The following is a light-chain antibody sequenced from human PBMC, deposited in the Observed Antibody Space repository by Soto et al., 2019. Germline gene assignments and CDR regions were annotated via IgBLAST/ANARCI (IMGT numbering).Light chain of an antibody. V-gene: IGLV2-14*01. CDR1: SSDVGGYNY. J-gene: IGLJ1*01. Sequence: QSVLTQPASVSGSPGQSITISCTGTSSDVGGYNYVSWYQQHPGKAPKLMIYEVSNRPSGVSNRFSGSKSGNTASLTISGLQAEDVADYYCSSYTSSSTQVFGTGTKVTV. CDR3: SSYTSSSTQV. CDR2: EVS.